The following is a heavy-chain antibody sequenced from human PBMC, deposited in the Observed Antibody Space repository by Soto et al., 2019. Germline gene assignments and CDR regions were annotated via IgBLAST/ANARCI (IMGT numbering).Heavy chain of an antibody. Sequence: ASVKVACNTSGYSFTDYKLHWVRQAPGQGLEWMGWVDPNGGGSNSAQKFQGAVTMTWDTSITTAYLDLTRLTTNDTATYFCATWVDYGDFEGFDFWGQGTLVTVSS. J-gene: IGHJ4*02. CDR3: ATWVDYGDFEGFDF. CDR2: VDPNGGGS. CDR1: GYSFTDYK. V-gene: IGHV1-2*02. D-gene: IGHD4-17*01.